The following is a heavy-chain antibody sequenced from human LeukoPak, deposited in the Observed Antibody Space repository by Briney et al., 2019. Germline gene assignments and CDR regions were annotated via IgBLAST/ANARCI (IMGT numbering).Heavy chain of an antibody. V-gene: IGHV1-46*01. D-gene: IGHD4-17*01. CDR1: GYTFTSYY. CDR3: ARVSTVTSAGGWFDP. CDR2: INPSGGST. Sequence: GPSVKVSCKASGYTFTSYYMHWVRQARGQGLEWMGIINPSGGSTSYAQKFQGRVTMTRDISTSTVYMELSSLRSEDTAVYCCARVSTVTSAGGWFDPWGQGTLVTVSS. J-gene: IGHJ5*02.